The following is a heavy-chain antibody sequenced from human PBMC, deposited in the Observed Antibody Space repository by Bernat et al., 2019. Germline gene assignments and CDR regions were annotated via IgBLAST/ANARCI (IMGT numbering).Heavy chain of an antibody. CDR1: GGSFSGYY. CDR2: VNHDGNT. D-gene: IGHD6-13*01. Sequence: QVQLQQWGAGLLKPSGTLSLNCAVYGGSFSGYYWTWIRQPPGKGLEWIGEVNHDGNTNYNPSLKSRVTISGDTSKNQLSLKVRSVTAADTAVYFCARGVTAGPNFDSWGRGTLVTVSS. V-gene: IGHV4-34*02. J-gene: IGHJ4*02. CDR3: ARGVTAGPNFDS.